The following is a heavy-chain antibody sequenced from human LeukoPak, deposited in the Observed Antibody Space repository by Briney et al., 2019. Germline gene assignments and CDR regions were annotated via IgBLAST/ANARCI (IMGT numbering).Heavy chain of an antibody. J-gene: IGHJ6*03. V-gene: IGHV4-34*01. D-gene: IGHD6-13*01. CDR3: ARHVRKAAYYYMDV. CDR1: GGSFSGYY. CDR2: INHSGST. Sequence: SETLSLTCAVYGGSFSGYYWSWLRQPPGKGLEWIGEINHSGSTNYNPSLKSRVTISVDTSKNQFSLKLSSVTAADTAVYYCARHVRKAAYYYMDVWGKGTTVTISS.